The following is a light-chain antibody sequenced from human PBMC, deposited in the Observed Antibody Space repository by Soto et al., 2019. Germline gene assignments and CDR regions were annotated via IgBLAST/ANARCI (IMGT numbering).Light chain of an antibody. CDR3: QQYCSSRT. Sequence: EIVLTQSPGTLSLSPGERATLSCRASQSVSSSDLAWYQQRPGQAPRVLIYGASSRATGIPDRFSGSGSGTDFTLTISRLEPDDFAAYSCQQYCSSRTCGQGTNEDIK. CDR2: GAS. CDR1: QSVSSSD. V-gene: IGKV3-20*01. J-gene: IGKJ1*01.